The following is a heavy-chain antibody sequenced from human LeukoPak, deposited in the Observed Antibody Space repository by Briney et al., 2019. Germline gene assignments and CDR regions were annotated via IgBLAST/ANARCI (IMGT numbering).Heavy chain of an antibody. V-gene: IGHV4-34*01. CDR1: GGSFSGYY. Sequence: SETLSLTCAVYGGSFSGYYWSWIRQPPGKGLEWLGEINHSGSTNYNPSLKSRVTISVDTSKNQFSLKLSSVTAADTAVYYCARRPKALRVGGAFDIWGQGTMVTVSS. D-gene: IGHD3-10*01. CDR3: ARRPKALRVGGAFDI. J-gene: IGHJ3*02. CDR2: INHSGST.